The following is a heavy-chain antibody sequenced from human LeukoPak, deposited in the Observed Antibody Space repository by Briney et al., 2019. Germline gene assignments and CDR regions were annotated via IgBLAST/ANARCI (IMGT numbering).Heavy chain of an antibody. CDR2: IESKTDGGTT. Sequence: PGGSHRLSCAASGFSFSDAWMSWVRQIPGKGLEWVGRIESKTDGGTTDYAAPVKGRFTISRDDSKNTLYLQMNSLKTEDTAVYYCTTDEVVVITTHDYWGQGTLVTVSS. CDR1: GFSFSDAW. D-gene: IGHD3-22*01. CDR3: TTDEVVVITTHDY. V-gene: IGHV3-15*04. J-gene: IGHJ4*02.